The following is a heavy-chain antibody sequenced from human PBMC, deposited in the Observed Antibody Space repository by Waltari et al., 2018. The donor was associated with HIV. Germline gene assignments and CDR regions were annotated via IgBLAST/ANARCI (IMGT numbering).Heavy chain of an antibody. J-gene: IGHJ5*01. D-gene: IGHD2-2*01. CDR3: VLDIHDCSTKTCYYWCDS. CDR2: ITQGGSLG. Sequence: EVQLVESGGGLVQPGGSLTLSRAASGFTFDEHWLSWFRQAPGEELEWVANITQGGSLGYHRGSVERRFTIARDNGNNSLLLHMSILGVEDTAVYFCVLDIHDCSTKTCYYWCDSWGEGTVVNFSS. CDR1: GFTFDEHW. V-gene: IGHV3-7*01.